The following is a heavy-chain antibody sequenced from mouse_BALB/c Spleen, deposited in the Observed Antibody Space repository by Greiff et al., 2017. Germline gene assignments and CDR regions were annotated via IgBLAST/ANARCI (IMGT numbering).Heavy chain of an antibody. CDR2: ISSGGDNT. CDR3: ARSANWDYFDY. Sequence: EVQGVESGGGLVKPGGSLKLSCAASGFTFSSYTMSWVRQTPEKRLEWVATISSGGDNTYYPDSVKGRFTISRDNAKNNLYLQMSSLRSEDTALYYCARSANWDYFDYWGQGTTLTVSS. J-gene: IGHJ2*01. V-gene: IGHV5-9*03. D-gene: IGHD4-1*01. CDR1: GFTFSSYT.